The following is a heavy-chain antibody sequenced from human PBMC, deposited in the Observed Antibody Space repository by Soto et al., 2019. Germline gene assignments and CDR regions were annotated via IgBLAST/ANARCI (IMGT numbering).Heavy chain of an antibody. CDR2: MSPAGNIK. CDR1: GFTFSTYE. Sequence: QVQLVESGGDVVQPGGSLRLSCVASGFTFSTYELHWVRQAPGKGLEWVAVMSPAGNIKLYRDSVKGRFTISRDNSRNTLYLEMNSLRPDDTAIYYCALGKMPGSPDFFNDWGQGTLVTVSS. J-gene: IGHJ4*02. D-gene: IGHD2-2*01. V-gene: IGHV3-30-3*01. CDR3: ALGKMPGSPDFFND.